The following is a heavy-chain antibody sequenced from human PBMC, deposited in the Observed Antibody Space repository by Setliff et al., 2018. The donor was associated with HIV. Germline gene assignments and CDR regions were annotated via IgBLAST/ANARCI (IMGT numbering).Heavy chain of an antibody. Sequence: GSLRLSCAASGFTFSSYWMHWVRQAPGKGLVWVSRINSDGGDRYYADSVKGRFTISRDNPKNTLYLQMNSLRPEDTAVYYCARDVGPSMVRGVPSGYWGQGTLVTVSS. D-gene: IGHD3-10*01. CDR1: GFTFSSYW. CDR3: ARDVGPSMVRGVPSGY. CDR2: INSDGGDR. V-gene: IGHV3-74*01. J-gene: IGHJ4*02.